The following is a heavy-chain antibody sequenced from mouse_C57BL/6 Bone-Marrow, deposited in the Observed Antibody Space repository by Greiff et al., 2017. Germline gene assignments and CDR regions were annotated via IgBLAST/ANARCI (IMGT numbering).Heavy chain of an antibody. V-gene: IGHV5-17*01. CDR3: AREGSSYWYFDV. CDR2: ISSGSSTI. Sequence: EVKLVASGGGLVKPGGSLTLFCAASGFTFSDYGMHWVRQAPEKGLEWVAYISSGSSTIYYADTVKGRFTISRDNAKNTLFLQMTSLRSEDTAMYYCAREGSSYWYFDVWGTGTTVTVSS. CDR1: GFTFSDYG. D-gene: IGHD1-1*01. J-gene: IGHJ1*03.